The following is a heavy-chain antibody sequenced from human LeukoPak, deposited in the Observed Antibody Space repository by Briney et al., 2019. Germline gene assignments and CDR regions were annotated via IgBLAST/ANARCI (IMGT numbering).Heavy chain of an antibody. D-gene: IGHD6-19*01. Sequence: GRSLTLSCAASGFTFDDYAMHWVRQAPGKGLEWVSCISWNSGSLVYADSVKGRFTIYRDNPKNSLYLQMNSLRAEDTALYHCAKTDSSGGYPDAFDIWGQGTMVTVSS. J-gene: IGHJ3*02. CDR3: AKTDSSGGYPDAFDI. CDR1: GFTFDDYA. CDR2: ISWNSGSL. V-gene: IGHV3-9*01.